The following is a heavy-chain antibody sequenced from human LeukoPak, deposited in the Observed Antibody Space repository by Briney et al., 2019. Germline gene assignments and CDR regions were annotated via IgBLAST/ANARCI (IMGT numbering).Heavy chain of an antibody. V-gene: IGHV4-34*01. Sequence: SETLSLPCTVSGGSISRYYWSWIRQPPGKGLEWIGEINHSGSTNYNPSLKSRVTIPVDTSKNQSSLKLSSVTAADTAVYYCARGSTGYYYGSGSYVSVHLNYYDYYMDVWGKGTTVTVSS. J-gene: IGHJ6*03. CDR2: INHSGST. D-gene: IGHD3-10*01. CDR3: ARGSTGYYYGSGSYVSVHLNYYDYYMDV. CDR1: GGSISRYY.